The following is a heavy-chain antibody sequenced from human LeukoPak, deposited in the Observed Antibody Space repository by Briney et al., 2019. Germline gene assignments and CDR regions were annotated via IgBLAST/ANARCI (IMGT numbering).Heavy chain of an antibody. CDR2: IYYSGST. CDR1: GGSINSIDYY. V-gene: IGHV4-30-4*02. D-gene: IGHD6-13*01. Sequence: SETLSLTCTVSGGSINSIDYYWSWIRQPPGKGLEWIGYIYYSGSTYYNPSLKSRVTISVDTSKNQFSLKLSSVTAADTAVYYCARDRFPAAGIGYFDYWGQGTLVTVSS. J-gene: IGHJ4*02. CDR3: ARDRFPAAGIGYFDY.